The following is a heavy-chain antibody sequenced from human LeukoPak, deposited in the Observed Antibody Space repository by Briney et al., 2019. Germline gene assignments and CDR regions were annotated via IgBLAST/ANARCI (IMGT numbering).Heavy chain of an antibody. CDR1: GFTFGNYW. CDR3: AGRIFDI. CDR2: IKEDGSEK. V-gene: IGHV3-7*01. Sequence: PGGSLRLSCAGYGFTFGNYWMAWVRQAPGKGLEWVANIKEDGSEKYYLDSVEGRFTISRDNAKSPVYLQMNSLRAEDTAVYYCAGRIFDIWGQGTMVTVSS. J-gene: IGHJ3*02.